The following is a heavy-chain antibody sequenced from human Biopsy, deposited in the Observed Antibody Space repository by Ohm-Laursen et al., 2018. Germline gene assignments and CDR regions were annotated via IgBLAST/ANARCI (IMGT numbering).Heavy chain of an antibody. CDR1: GKTFSDYY. J-gene: IGHJ2*01. Sequence: LSLTCEVYGKTFSDYYWSWIRQAPGKGLEWIADISSTSKTISYADSVKGRFTISRDNARESIYLQMSTLRAEDTAVYYCARVKLWYPYCYFDHWGRGTLVTVSS. V-gene: IGHV3-11*01. CDR3: ARVKLWYPYCYFDH. CDR2: ISSTSKTI. D-gene: IGHD3-16*01.